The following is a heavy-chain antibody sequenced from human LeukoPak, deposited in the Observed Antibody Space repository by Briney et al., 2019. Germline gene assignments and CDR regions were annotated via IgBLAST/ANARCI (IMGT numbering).Heavy chain of an antibody. D-gene: IGHD3-3*01. J-gene: IGHJ6*03. V-gene: IGHV4-39*07. CDR1: GGSISSSSYY. CDR3: ARDHPRYYDFWSGMDV. Sequence: PSETLSLTCTVSGGSISSSSYYWGWIRQPPGKGLEWIGSIYYSGSTYYNPSLKSQITISVDTSKNQFSLKLSSVTAADTAVYYCARDHPRYYDFWSGMDVWGKGTTVTVSS. CDR2: IYYSGST.